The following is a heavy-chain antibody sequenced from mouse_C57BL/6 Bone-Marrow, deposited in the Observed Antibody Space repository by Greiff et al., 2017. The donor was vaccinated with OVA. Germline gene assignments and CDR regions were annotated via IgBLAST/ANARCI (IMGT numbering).Heavy chain of an antibody. J-gene: IGHJ3*01. CDR2: IDPSDSYT. D-gene: IGHD1-1*02. Sequence: QVQLQQPGAELVMPGASVTLSCKASGYTFTSYWMHWVKQRPGQGLEWIGEIDPSDSYTNYNQKFKGKSTLTVDKSSSTAYMQLSSLTSEDSAVYDCARENGPAWFAYWGQGTLVTVSA. CDR1: GYTFTSYW. V-gene: IGHV1-69*01. CDR3: ARENGPAWFAY.